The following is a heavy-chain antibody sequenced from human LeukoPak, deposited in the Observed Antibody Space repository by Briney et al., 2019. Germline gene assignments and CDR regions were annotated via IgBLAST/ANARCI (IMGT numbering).Heavy chain of an antibody. CDR1: GGTFSSYA. V-gene: IGHV1-69*01. CDR3: ARGFSTALDNWFDP. J-gene: IGHJ5*02. D-gene: IGHD3/OR15-3a*01. CDR2: IIPIFGTA. Sequence: GSSVKVSCKASGGTFSSYAISWVRQAPGQGLEWMGGIIPIFGTANYAQKFQGRVTITADESTSTAYMELSSLRSDDTAVYYCARGFSTALDNWFDPWGQGTLVTVSS.